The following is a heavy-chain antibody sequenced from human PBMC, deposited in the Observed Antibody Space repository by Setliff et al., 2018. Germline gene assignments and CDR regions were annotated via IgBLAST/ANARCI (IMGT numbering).Heavy chain of an antibody. V-gene: IGHV4-59*11. CDR3: ARDGVGVGATDFDY. Sequence: KTSETLSLTCTVSGGSISSHYWSWIRQPPGKGLGWIGSIYYSGSTNYNPSLKSRFTISRENAKNSLYLKMKSLRAEDMGVYYCARDGVGVGATDFDYWGQGTLVTVSS. J-gene: IGHJ4*02. CDR1: GGSISSHY. CDR2: IYYSGST. D-gene: IGHD1-26*01.